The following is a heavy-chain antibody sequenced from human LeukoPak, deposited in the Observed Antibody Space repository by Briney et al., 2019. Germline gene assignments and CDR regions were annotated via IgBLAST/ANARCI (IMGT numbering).Heavy chain of an antibody. V-gene: IGHV3-23*01. CDR3: AKDPSGAVYDAFDI. CDR2: ISGSGGST. J-gene: IGHJ3*02. CDR1: GFSFNSYA. Sequence: GGSLRLSCAASGFSFNSYAMSWVRQAPGKGLEWVSAISGSGGSTYYADSVKGRFTISRDNSKNTLYVQMNSLRAEDTAVYYCAKDPSGAVYDAFDIWGQGTMVTVSS. D-gene: IGHD3-10*01.